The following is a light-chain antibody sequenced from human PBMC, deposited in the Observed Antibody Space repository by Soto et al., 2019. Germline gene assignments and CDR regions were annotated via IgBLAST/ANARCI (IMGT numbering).Light chain of an antibody. Sequence: QSALTQPASVSGSPGQSITMSCTGASSDVGGYNLVSWYQQYPGKAPKLMIYEASNRPSGVSNRFSGSKSGNTASLTISVLQAEDEADYHCTSYMDSGTLVFGTGTKVTV. V-gene: IGLV2-14*01. J-gene: IGLJ1*01. CDR1: SSDVGGYNL. CDR3: TSYMDSGTLV. CDR2: EAS.